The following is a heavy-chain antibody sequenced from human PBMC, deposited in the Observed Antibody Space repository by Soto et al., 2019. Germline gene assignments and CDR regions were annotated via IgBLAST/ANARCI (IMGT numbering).Heavy chain of an antibody. Sequence: QVLLVQSGAEMKQPGSSVSVSCRASGDSFTNYAFTWVRQAPGQGPEWLGGIILALGTPHYSQRFQGRLTITADESSSTVYMELCSLRLDDTAVYYWGRYCTNTKCRGGYYLDLWGQGTLLTVSS. CDR3: GRYCTNTKCRGGYYLDL. J-gene: IGHJ5*02. CDR2: IILALGTP. V-gene: IGHV1-69*01. D-gene: IGHD2-8*01. CDR1: GDSFTNYA.